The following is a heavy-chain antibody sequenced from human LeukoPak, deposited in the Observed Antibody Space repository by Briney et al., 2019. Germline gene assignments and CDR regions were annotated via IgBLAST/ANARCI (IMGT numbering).Heavy chain of an antibody. Sequence: PSETLSLTCTVSGGSISSYYWCWIRQPPGKGLEWIGYIYYSGSTNYNPSLKGRVTISVDTSKNQFSLKLSSVTAADTAVYYCARQPLWSHTPYYFDYWGQGTLVTVSS. CDR2: IYYSGST. CDR1: GGSISSYY. D-gene: IGHD3-10*01. CDR3: ARQPLWSHTPYYFDY. V-gene: IGHV4-59*08. J-gene: IGHJ4*02.